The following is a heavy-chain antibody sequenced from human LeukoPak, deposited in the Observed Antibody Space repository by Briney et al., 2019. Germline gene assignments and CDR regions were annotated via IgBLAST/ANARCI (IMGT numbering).Heavy chain of an antibody. V-gene: IGHV3-48*01. D-gene: IGHD6-6*01. CDR2: ISSRSTTI. CDR1: GFTFSTYS. Sequence: PGGSLRLSCAASGFTFSTYSMNWVRQTPGKGLEWVSYISSRSTTIHYADSVKGRFTISRDNAKNSLYLQMNSLRAEDTAVYYCAGGESEYSSSGDFAYWGQGTLVTVSP. J-gene: IGHJ4*02. CDR3: AGGESEYSSSGDFAY.